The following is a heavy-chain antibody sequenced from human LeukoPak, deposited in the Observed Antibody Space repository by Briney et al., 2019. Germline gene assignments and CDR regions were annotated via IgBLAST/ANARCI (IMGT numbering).Heavy chain of an antibody. J-gene: IGHJ4*02. Sequence: SETLSLTCTVSGGSISSGDYYWSWIRQPPGKGLEWIGYIYYSGSTYYNPSLKSRVTISVDTSKNQFSLKLSSVTAADTAVYYCARGGVATKFDYCGQGTLVTVSS. V-gene: IGHV4-30-4*01. CDR1: GGSISSGDYY. D-gene: IGHD5-12*01. CDR2: IYYSGST. CDR3: ARGGVATKFDY.